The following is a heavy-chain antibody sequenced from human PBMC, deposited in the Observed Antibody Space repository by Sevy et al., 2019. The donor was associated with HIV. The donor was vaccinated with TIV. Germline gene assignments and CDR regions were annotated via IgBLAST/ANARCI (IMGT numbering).Heavy chain of an antibody. CDR2: TSDSGDTT. CDR1: GFTFTNYA. Sequence: GGSLRLSCAASGFTFTNYAMNWVRQAPVKGLEWVSDTSDSGDTTHYAESVKGRFTISRDNSKNTVSLQMSSLRAEDTAIYYCAKLPSTVMFREKGYWGQGTRVTVSS. CDR3: AKLPSTVMFREKGY. V-gene: IGHV3-23*01. J-gene: IGHJ4*02. D-gene: IGHD3-10*01.